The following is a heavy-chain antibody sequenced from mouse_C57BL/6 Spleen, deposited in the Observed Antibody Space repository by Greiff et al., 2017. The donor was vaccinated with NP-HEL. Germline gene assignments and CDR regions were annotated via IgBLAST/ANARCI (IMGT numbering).Heavy chain of an antibody. Sequence: VQLQQSGAELVRPGTSVKVSCKASGYAFTNYLIEWVKQRPGQGLEWIGVINPGSGGTNYNEKFKGKATLTADKSSSTAYMQLSSLTSEDSAVYFCARSSGSSPAWFAYWGQGTLVTVSA. J-gene: IGHJ3*01. CDR2: INPGSGGT. V-gene: IGHV1-54*01. D-gene: IGHD1-1*01. CDR3: ARSSGSSPAWFAY. CDR1: GYAFTNYL.